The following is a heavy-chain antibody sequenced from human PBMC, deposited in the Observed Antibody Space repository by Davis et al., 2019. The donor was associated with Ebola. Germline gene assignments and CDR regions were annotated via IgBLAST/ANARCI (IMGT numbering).Heavy chain of an antibody. CDR3: AKDGSYGYYAFDI. CDR1: GFTFSSYS. D-gene: IGHD5-18*01. Sequence: PGGSLRLSCAASGFTFSSYSMNWVRQAPGKGLEWVSSISSSSSYIYYADSVKGRFTISRDNAKNSLYLQMNSLRAEDTAVYYCAKDGSYGYYAFDIWGQGTMVTVSS. V-gene: IGHV3-21*04. J-gene: IGHJ3*02. CDR2: ISSSSSYI.